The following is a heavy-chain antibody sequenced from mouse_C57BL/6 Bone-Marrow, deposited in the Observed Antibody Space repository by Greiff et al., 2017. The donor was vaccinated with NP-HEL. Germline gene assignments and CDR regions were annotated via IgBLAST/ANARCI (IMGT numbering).Heavy chain of an antibody. V-gene: IGHV1-7*01. Sequence: QVQLKESGAELAKPGASVKLSCKASGYTFTSYWMHWVKQRPGQGLEWIGYINPSSGYTKYNQKFKDKATLTADKSSSTAYMQLSSLTYEDSAVYYCASGSSYHYYAMDYWGQGTSVTVSS. J-gene: IGHJ4*01. CDR1: GYTFTSYW. CDR2: INPSSGYT. CDR3: ASGSSYHYYAMDY. D-gene: IGHD1-1*01.